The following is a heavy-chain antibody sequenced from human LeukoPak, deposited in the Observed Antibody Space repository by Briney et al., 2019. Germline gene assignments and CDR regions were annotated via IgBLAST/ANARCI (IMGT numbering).Heavy chain of an antibody. CDR3: AHSPYKLGYFDL. Sequence: SGPTLVNPTQTLTLTCTFSGFSLSTSGVGVGWIRQPPGKALEWLALIYWDDEKRYSLSLKSRLTINKDTSKNQVVPTITNMDPVDTATYYCAHSPYKLGYFDLWGRGTLVTVSS. J-gene: IGHJ2*01. CDR2: IYWDDEK. D-gene: IGHD1-1*01. V-gene: IGHV2-5*02. CDR1: GFSLSTSGVG.